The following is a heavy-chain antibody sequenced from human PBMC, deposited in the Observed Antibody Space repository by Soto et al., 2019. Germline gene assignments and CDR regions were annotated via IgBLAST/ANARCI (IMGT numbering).Heavy chain of an antibody. D-gene: IGHD3-3*01. CDR1: GFSLSTSGVG. CDR2: IYWDDDK. CDR3: AHQITIFGVVIRNNYFDY. Sequence: GSGPTLVNPTQTLTLTCTFSGFSLSTSGVGVGWIRQPPGKALEWLALIYWDDDKRYSPSLKGRLTINKDTFKNQMVLTMTYFDPVDTATYYFAHQITIFGVVIRNNYFDYWGQGTLVTVSS. V-gene: IGHV2-5*02. J-gene: IGHJ4*02.